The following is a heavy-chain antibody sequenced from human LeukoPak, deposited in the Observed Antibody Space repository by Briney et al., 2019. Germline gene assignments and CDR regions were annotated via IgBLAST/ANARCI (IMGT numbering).Heavy chain of an antibody. V-gene: IGHV4-39*01. CDR3: ARGGRIAVAGKGDY. Sequence: SETLSLTCTVSGGSISSSSYYWGWIRQPPGKGLEWFGSIYYSGSTYYNPSLKSRVTISVDTSKNQFSLNLSSVTAADTAVYYCARGGRIAVAGKGDYWGQGTLVTVSS. CDR2: IYYSGST. J-gene: IGHJ4*02. D-gene: IGHD6-19*01. CDR1: GGSISSSSYY.